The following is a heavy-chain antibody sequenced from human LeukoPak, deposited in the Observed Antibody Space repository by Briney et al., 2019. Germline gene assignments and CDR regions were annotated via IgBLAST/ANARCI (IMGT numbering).Heavy chain of an antibody. CDR1: GFTFSSYA. CDR3: ASDREDTANLHYFDY. V-gene: IGHV3-30-3*01. CDR2: ISYDGSNK. Sequence: PGRSLRLSCAASGFTFSSYAMHWVRQAPGKGLERVAVISYDGSNKYYADSVKGRFTISRDNSKNTLYLQMNSLRVEDTAVYYCASDREDTANLHYFDYWGQGTLVTVSS. J-gene: IGHJ4*02. D-gene: IGHD5-18*01.